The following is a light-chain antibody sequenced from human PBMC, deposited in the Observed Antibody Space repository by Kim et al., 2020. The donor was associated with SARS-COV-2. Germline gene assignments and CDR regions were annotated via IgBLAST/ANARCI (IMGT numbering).Light chain of an antibody. CDR1: QSIGSH. CDR2: GVS. CDR3: QLYNNWPYT. V-gene: IGKV3-15*01. Sequence: SGSPGESATLFCRASQSIGSHLAWYQKKPGQAPRLFVYGVSTRATGIPARFSGSGSATEFTLTISSLQSEDFAVYYCQLYNNWPYTFGQGTKVEI. J-gene: IGKJ2*01.